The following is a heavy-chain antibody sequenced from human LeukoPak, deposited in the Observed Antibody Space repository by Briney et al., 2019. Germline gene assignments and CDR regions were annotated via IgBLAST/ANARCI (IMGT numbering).Heavy chain of an antibody. J-gene: IGHJ5*02. V-gene: IGHV1-8*01. CDR2: MNPNSGNT. CDR3: ARLAYYDFWSGYSLKWFDP. CDR1: GYTFTSYD. D-gene: IGHD3-3*01. Sequence: ASVKVSCKASGYTFTSYDINWARQATGQGLEWMGWMNPNSGNTGYAQKFQGRVTMTRNTSISTAYMELSSLRSEDTAVYYCARLAYYDFWSGYSLKWFDPWGQGTLVTVSS.